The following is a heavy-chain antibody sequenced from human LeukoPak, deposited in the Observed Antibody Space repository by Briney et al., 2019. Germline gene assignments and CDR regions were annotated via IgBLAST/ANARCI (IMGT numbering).Heavy chain of an antibody. CDR1: GFTFSSYA. CDR2: ISGSGGST. J-gene: IGHJ4*02. Sequence: PGGSLTLSCAASGFTFSSYAMSWVRPAPGKGLEWVSAISGSGGSTYYADSVKGRFTISTDNSKNTLYLQGNSLRARDHAIDYCAKDHLPVWGRGTLVT. V-gene: IGHV3-23*01. CDR3: AKDHLPV.